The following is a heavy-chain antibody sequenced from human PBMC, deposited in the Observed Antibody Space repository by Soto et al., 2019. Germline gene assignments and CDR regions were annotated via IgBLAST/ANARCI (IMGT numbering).Heavy chain of an antibody. CDR2: IWYDGSNK. Sequence: LRLSCAASGFTFNNYCVHWVRHAPGKVLEWVAVIWYDGSNKIYADSVKGRFTISRDNSKNTLYLQMNSLRAEDTAVYYCARDFYCSSTSCPKGFDYWGQGTLVTVSS. V-gene: IGHV3-33*01. CDR3: ARDFYCSSTSCPKGFDY. D-gene: IGHD2-2*01. J-gene: IGHJ4*02. CDR1: GFTFNNYC.